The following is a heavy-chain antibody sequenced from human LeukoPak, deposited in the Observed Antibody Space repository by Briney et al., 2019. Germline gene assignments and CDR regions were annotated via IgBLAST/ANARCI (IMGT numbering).Heavy chain of an antibody. D-gene: IGHD5-18*01. J-gene: IGHJ6*02. V-gene: IGHV4-34*01. CDR2: INHSGST. CDR1: GGSFSGYY. CDR3: ARGPGSYGFLNYYYYYGVDV. Sequence: PSETLSLTCAVYGGSFSGYYWSWIRQPPGKGLEWIGEINHSGSTNYNPSLKSRVTISVDTSKNQFSLKLSSVTAADTAVYYCARGPGSYGFLNYYYYYGVDVWGQGTTVTVSS.